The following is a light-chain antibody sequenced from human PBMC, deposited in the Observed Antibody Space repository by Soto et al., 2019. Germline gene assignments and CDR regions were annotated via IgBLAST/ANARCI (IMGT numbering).Light chain of an antibody. CDR3: QQYYSTPLT. CDR2: WAS. V-gene: IGKV4-1*01. J-gene: IGKJ4*01. CDR1: QSVLYSSNNKKY. Sequence: DIVMTQSPDSLAVSLGERATINCKSSQSVLYSSNNKKYLAWYQQKLGQPPKLLIYWASTRESGVPDRFSGSGSGTDFTLTISSLQAEDVAVYYCQQYYSTPLTFGGGTKVDIK.